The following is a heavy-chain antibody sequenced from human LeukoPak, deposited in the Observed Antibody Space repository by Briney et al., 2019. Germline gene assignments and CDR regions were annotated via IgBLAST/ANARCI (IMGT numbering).Heavy chain of an antibody. D-gene: IGHD4-17*01. V-gene: IGHV3-23*01. J-gene: IGHJ3*02. CDR1: GFTFSSYA. Sequence: GGSLRLSCAASGFTFSSYAMSWVRQAPGKGLECVSALSGSGGTTYSADSVKGRFTISRDNSKNTLYLQMNSLRAEDTAVYYCAKDRGTVTVDPFYIWGQRTMVSVSS. CDR2: LSGSGGTT. CDR3: AKDRGTVTVDPFYI.